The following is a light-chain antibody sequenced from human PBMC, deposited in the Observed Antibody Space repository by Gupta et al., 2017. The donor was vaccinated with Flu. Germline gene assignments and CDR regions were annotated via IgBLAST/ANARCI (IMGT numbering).Light chain of an antibody. V-gene: IGKV1-39*01. CDR2: GAS. J-gene: IGKJ2*01. Sequence: STSLRGDRVTITCRTSQNINTYLNWYQQRPGNSPKLLIYGASSLQSGVPSRFSGSGSGTKFILTISSLQAGDFATYYCQQTHSFPPTFGQGTKLDIK. CDR3: QQTHSFPPT. CDR1: QNINTY.